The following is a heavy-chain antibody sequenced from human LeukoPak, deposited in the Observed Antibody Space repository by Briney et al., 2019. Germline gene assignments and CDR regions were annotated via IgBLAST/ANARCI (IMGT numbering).Heavy chain of an antibody. CDR2: IIPIFGTA. V-gene: IGHV1-69*13. D-gene: IGHD5-18*01. J-gene: IGHJ4*02. CDR3: ARGGGYSYDLYYFDY. Sequence: ASVKVSCKASGGTFSSYAISWVRQAPGQGLEWMGGIIPIFGTANFAQKFQGRVTITADESTSTAYMELSSLRSEDTAVYYCARGGGYSYDLYYFDYWGQGTLVTVSS. CDR1: GGTFSSYA.